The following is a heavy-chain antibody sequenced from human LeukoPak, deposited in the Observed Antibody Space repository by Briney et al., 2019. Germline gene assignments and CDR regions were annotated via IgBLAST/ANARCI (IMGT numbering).Heavy chain of an antibody. D-gene: IGHD6-19*01. CDR3: ARPQSSGWYSDAFDI. CDR2: ISSSGNTI. J-gene: IGHJ3*02. CDR1: GFTFSSYS. V-gene: IGHV3-48*04. Sequence: PGGSLRLSCAASGFTFSSYSVNWVRQAPGKGLEWVSYISSSGNTIYYADSVRGRFTISRDNAKNSLYLQMNSLRAEDTAVYYCARPQSSGWYSDAFDIWGQGTMVTVSS.